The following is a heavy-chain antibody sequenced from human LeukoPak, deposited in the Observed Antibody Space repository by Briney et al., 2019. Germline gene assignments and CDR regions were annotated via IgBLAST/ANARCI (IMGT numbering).Heavy chain of an antibody. CDR2: IIPIFGTA. CDR1: GGTFSSYA. CDR3: AAPLMVRGDYDAFDI. Sequence: ASVKVSFKASGGTFSSYAVSWVRQAPGQGLEWMGGIIPIFGTANYAQKFQGRVTITTDESTSTAYMELSSLRSDDTAVYYCAAPLMVRGDYDAFDIWGQGTMVTVSS. V-gene: IGHV1-69*05. J-gene: IGHJ3*02. D-gene: IGHD3-10*01.